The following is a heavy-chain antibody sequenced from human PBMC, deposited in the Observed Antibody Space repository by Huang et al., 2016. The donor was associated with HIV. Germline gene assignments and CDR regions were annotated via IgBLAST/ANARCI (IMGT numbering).Heavy chain of an antibody. D-gene: IGHD6-13*01. CDR3: ARGLYSSSWAPFDY. CDR1: GYTFTSYA. V-gene: IGHV7-4-1*02. CDR2: INTITGNP. Sequence: QVQLVQSGSELKKPGASVKVSCKASGYTFTSYAMNWVGQAPGQGLEWMVGINTITGNPTYAQGFTGRFVFSLDTSVNTAYLQSSSLKAEDTAVYYCARGLYSSSWAPFDYWGQGTLVTVSS. J-gene: IGHJ4*02.